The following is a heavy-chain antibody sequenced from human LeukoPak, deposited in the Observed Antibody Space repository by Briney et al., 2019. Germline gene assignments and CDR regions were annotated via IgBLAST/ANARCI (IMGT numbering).Heavy chain of an antibody. D-gene: IGHD1-26*01. CDR3: VRAQVGAPTDF. CDR2: VHGDGYSI. V-gene: IGHV3-74*01. CDR1: GFPFSSYA. J-gene: IGHJ4*01. Sequence: GGSLRLSCAASGFPFSSYAMYWVRQAPGEGLVWVARVHGDGYSISYAESVSCRFTISRHNAKDTLYLHMNSLRPEATAVYYFVRAQVGAPTDFWGQGTLVTVSS.